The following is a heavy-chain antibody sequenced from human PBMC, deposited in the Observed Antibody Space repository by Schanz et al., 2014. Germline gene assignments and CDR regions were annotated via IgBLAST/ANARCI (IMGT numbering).Heavy chain of an antibody. V-gene: IGHV3-33*08. D-gene: IGHD6-19*01. CDR2: IWYDGSNK. CDR3: ATDYSGGGCHI. Sequence: VQLMESGGGLVQPGGSLRLSCAASGFSFSEYAMHWVRQAPGKGLEWVAVIWYDGSNKDYADSVKGRFTISRDNSKNMLYLQMNSLRGEDTALYFCATDYSGGGCHIWGQGTMVTVSS. CDR1: GFSFSEYA. J-gene: IGHJ3*02.